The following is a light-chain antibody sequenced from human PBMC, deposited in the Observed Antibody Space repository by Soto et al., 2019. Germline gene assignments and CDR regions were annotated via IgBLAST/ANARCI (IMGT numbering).Light chain of an antibody. CDR3: QRTYNIPWT. CDR2: AAS. V-gene: IGKV1-39*01. CDR1: QTINNY. Sequence: DVQMTQSPSSLSASVGDRVTIACRASQTINNYLKWFQQSPGQAPKLLIYAASTLQSGVPSRFSASGSGTDFTLTISRLQPEDVATYWCQRTYNIPWTFGQGTTVEIK. J-gene: IGKJ1*01.